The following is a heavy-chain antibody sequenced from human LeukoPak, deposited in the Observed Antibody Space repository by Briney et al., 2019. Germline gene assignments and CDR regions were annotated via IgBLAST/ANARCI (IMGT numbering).Heavy chain of an antibody. V-gene: IGHV3-23*01. D-gene: IGHD3-9*01. CDR2: ISGSGSST. CDR3: AKEPVYYDILTGYYTLLSYFDY. J-gene: IGHJ4*02. Sequence: GGSLRLSCAASGFTFSSYAMNWVRQAPGKGLEWVSTISGSGSSTYYADSVKGRFTISRDNSKNTLYLQMNSLRAEDTAVYYCAKEPVYYDILTGYYTLLSYFDYWGQGTPVTVSS. CDR1: GFTFSSYA.